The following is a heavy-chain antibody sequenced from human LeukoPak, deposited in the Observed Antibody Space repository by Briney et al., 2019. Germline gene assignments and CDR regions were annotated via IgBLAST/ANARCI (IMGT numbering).Heavy chain of an antibody. CDR2: IRYDGSNK. Sequence: GGSLRLSCAASGFTFGSYGMHWVRQAPGKGLEWVAFIRYDGSNKYYADSVKGRFTISRDNSKNTLYLQMNSLRAEDTAVYYCAKDSSSGYARGYFDYWGQGTLVTVSS. J-gene: IGHJ4*02. CDR3: AKDSSSGYARGYFDY. D-gene: IGHD6-19*01. V-gene: IGHV3-30*02. CDR1: GFTFGSYG.